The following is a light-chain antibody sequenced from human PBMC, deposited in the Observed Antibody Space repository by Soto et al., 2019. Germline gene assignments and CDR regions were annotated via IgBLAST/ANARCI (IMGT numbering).Light chain of an antibody. J-gene: IGKJ5*01. CDR3: QQLFDPPIT. CDR2: AAS. Sequence: DIQMTQSPSSLSASVGDRVTITCRASQVISTSLAWYQVKPGKAPKLLIYAASTLESGVPSRFSATVSGTEFSLTITSLQAEDFTTYYCQQLFDPPITFAQGTRLEIK. CDR1: QVISTS. V-gene: IGKV1-9*01.